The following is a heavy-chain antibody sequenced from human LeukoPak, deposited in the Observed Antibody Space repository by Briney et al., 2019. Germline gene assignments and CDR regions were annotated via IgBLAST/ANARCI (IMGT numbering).Heavy chain of an antibody. CDR3: SKNSGANCFTSTDS. V-gene: IGHV3-23*01. Sequence: QPGGSLRLSCAASGFTFSSNAMSWVRQAPGKGLEWVSSISGGGGVTYYTDSVKGRFTISRDNSKNTLFLQMNSLRAEDTALYFCSKNSGANCFTSTDSWGQGTLVTVSS. CDR2: ISGGGGVT. CDR1: GFTFSSNA. D-gene: IGHD4/OR15-4a*01. J-gene: IGHJ4*02.